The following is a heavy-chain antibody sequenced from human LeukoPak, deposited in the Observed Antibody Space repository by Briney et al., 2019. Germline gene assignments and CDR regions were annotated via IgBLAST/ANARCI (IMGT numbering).Heavy chain of an antibody. CDR2: IYTSGST. D-gene: IGHD3-22*01. V-gene: IGHV4-61*02. J-gene: IGHJ4*02. CDR3: ARGRDYYDSSGYYLVY. CDR1: GGSISSGSYY. Sequence: SQTLSLTCTVSGGSISSGSYYWSWIRQPAGKGLEWIGRIYTSGSTNYNPSLKSRVTISVDTSKNQFSLKLSSVTAADTAVYYCARGRDYYDSSGYYLVYWGQGTLVTVSS.